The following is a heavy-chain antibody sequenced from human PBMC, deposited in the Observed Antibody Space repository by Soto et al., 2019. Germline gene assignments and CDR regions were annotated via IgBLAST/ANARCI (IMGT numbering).Heavy chain of an antibody. CDR2: ISWNSGSI. J-gene: IGHJ3*02. CDR3: ARDGVSAFDI. CDR1: GFTFDYYA. Sequence: GGSLRLSCAASGFTFDYYAMHWVRQSPGKGLEWVSGISWNSGSIGYADSVKGRFTISRDNAKNSLYLQMNSLRAEDTALYYCARDGVSAFDIWGQGTMVTVSS. D-gene: IGHD3-10*01. V-gene: IGHV3-9*01.